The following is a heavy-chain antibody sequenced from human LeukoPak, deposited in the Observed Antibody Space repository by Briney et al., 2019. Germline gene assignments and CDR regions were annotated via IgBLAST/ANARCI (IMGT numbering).Heavy chain of an antibody. Sequence: GRSLRLSCAASGFTFSSYGMDWGRQAPGKGLEWVAVIWYDGSNKYYADSVKGRFTISRDNSKNTLYLQMNSLRAEDTAVYYCAKDWMSSVAGVFDYWGQGTLVTVSS. CDR1: GFTFSSYG. CDR3: AKDWMSSVAGVFDY. D-gene: IGHD6-19*01. CDR2: IWYDGSNK. V-gene: IGHV3-33*06. J-gene: IGHJ4*02.